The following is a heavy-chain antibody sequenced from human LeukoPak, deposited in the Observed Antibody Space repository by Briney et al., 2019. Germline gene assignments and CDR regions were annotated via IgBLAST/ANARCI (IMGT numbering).Heavy chain of an antibody. V-gene: IGHV3-21*04. Sequence: KPGGSLRLSCAASGFTFSSYSMNWVRQAPGKGLEWVSSISSSSSYIYYADSVKGRFTISRDNSKNTLYLQMNSLRVEDTAVYYCAKIHPKVVTIGYFDYWGQGTLVTVSS. CDR3: AKIHPKVVTIGYFDY. D-gene: IGHD3-22*01. J-gene: IGHJ4*02. CDR2: ISSSSSYI. CDR1: GFTFSSYS.